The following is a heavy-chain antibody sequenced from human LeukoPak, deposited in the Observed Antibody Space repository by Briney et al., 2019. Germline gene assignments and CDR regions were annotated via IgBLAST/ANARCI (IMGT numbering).Heavy chain of an antibody. CDR1: GGTFSSYA. D-gene: IGHD2-15*01. CDR3: ARDQSNIVAAAPPFDF. J-gene: IGHJ4*02. CDR2: IIPIFGTA. V-gene: IGHV1-69*01. Sequence: SVKVSCKASGGTFSSYAISWVRQAPGQGLEWMGGIIPIFGTANYAQKFQGRVTITADESTGTAYKELSSLRSEDTAVYYCARDQSNIVAAAPPFDFWGQGTLVTVSS.